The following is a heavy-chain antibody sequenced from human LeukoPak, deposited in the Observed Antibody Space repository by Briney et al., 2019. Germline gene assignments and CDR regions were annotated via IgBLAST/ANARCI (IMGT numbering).Heavy chain of an antibody. Sequence: HRASVKVSCKVSGYTLTELSMHWVRQAPGKGLEWMGGFDPEDGETIYAQKFQGRVTMTEDTSTDTAYMELSSLRSEDTAVYYCAREWVKGNYYDSSGYYYPFDYWGQGTLVTVSS. D-gene: IGHD3-22*01. CDR2: FDPEDGET. CDR3: AREWVKGNYYDSSGYYYPFDY. CDR1: GYTLTELS. V-gene: IGHV1-24*01. J-gene: IGHJ4*02.